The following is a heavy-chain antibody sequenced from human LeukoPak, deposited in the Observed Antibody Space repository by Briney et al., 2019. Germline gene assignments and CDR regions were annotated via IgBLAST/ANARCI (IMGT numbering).Heavy chain of an antibody. D-gene: IGHD3-10*01. CDR1: GFNVSGKY. Sequence: PGGSLRLSCTVSGFNVSGKYMSWVRQAPGKGLEWVSVIYSGGTTYYADSVKGRFTISRDNSRETLYLQMNSLRVEDTAVYYCARVLGSYAVDYWGQGTLATVSS. CDR2: IYSGGTT. V-gene: IGHV3-53*01. J-gene: IGHJ4*02. CDR3: ARVLGSYAVDY.